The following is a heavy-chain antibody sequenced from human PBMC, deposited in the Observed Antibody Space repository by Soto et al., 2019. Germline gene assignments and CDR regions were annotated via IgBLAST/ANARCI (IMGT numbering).Heavy chain of an antibody. CDR1: GFTFSSYA. V-gene: IGHV3-30-3*01. CDR3: ARGGKYQLLRNWFDP. J-gene: IGHJ5*02. CDR2: ISYDGSNK. D-gene: IGHD2-2*01. Sequence: QVQLVESGGGVVQPGRSLRLSCAASGFTFSSYAMHWVRQAPGKGLEWVAVISYDGSNKYYADSVKGRFTISRDNSRNTLYLQMNSLRAEHTAVYYCARGGKYQLLRNWFDPWGQGTLVTVSS.